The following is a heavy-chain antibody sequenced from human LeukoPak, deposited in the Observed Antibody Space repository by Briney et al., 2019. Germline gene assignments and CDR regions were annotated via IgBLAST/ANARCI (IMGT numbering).Heavy chain of an antibody. J-gene: IGHJ4*02. Sequence: TLSLACTVSGGSISSSSYYWSWIRQPAGKGLEWIGRIYTSGSTNYNPSLKSRVTMSVDTSKNQFSLKLSSVTAADTAVYYCARGQDTAMVFDYWGQGTLVTVSS. CDR1: GGSISSSSYY. CDR2: IYTSGST. D-gene: IGHD5-18*01. CDR3: ARGQDTAMVFDY. V-gene: IGHV4-61*02.